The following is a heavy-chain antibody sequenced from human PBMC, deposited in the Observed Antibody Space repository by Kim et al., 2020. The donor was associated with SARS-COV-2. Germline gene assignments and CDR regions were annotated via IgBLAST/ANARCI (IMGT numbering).Heavy chain of an antibody. V-gene: IGHV3-48*03. CDR1: GFTFSNYG. CDR3: GSGGTARPDY. Sequence: GGSLRLSCAASGFTFSNYGMNWVRQAPGKGLKWVAYISGTRGTGYADSVKGRLSASRENAKSSMYLQMNNLRDEDTAIYYCGSGGTARPDYWGRGTLLIVSS. J-gene: IGHJ4*02. CDR2: ISGTRGTG. D-gene: IGHD6-6*01.